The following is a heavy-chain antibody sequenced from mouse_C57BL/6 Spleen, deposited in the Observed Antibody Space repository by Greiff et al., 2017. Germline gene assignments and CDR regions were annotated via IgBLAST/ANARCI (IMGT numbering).Heavy chain of an antibody. CDR1: GYTFTDYE. D-gene: IGHD3-3*01. V-gene: IGHV1-15*01. CDR2: IDPETGGT. Sequence: QVQLKESGAELVRPGASVTLSCKASGYTFTDYEMHWVKQTPVHGLEWIGAIDPETGGTAYNQKFKGKAILTADKSSSTAYMELRSLTSEDSAVYYCTRLDFDYWGQGTTLTVSS. J-gene: IGHJ2*01. CDR3: TRLDFDY.